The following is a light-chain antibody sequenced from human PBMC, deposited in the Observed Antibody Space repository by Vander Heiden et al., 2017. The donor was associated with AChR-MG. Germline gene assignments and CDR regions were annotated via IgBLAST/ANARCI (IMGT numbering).Light chain of an antibody. CDR2: GAS. Sequence: EIVLTQSPGTLPLSPGERATLSCRASQSVSSSYLAWYQQKPGQAPRLLIYGASSRAIGIPDRFSGSGSGTDFTLTISRLEPEDFAVYYCQQYGSSLRLTFGGGTKVEIK. CDR1: QSVSSSY. V-gene: IGKV3-20*01. CDR3: QQYGSSLRLT. J-gene: IGKJ4*01.